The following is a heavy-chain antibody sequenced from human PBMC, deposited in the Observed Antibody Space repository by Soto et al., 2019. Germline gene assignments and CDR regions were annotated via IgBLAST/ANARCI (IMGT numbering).Heavy chain of an antibody. J-gene: IGHJ6*02. CDR2: ISYTGRT. Sequence: PSETLSLTCIVSGESVTSGSYYWTWLRQPPGKGLEWIGYISYTGRTKYNPSLQSRVTISVDTSKNDFSLNLGSVTAADTAVYFCAREWGLLPHYVMNVRGHGTAVPVS. CDR1: GESVTSGSYY. CDR3: AREWGLLPHYVMNV. D-gene: IGHD7-27*01. V-gene: IGHV4-61*03.